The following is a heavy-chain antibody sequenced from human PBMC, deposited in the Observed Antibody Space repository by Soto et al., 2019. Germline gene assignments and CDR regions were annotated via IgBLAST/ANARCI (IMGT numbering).Heavy chain of an antibody. CDR2: LSYDGNIK. D-gene: IGHD6-13*01. Sequence: GGSLRLSCAASGLTFNTYAMHWVRQAPGKGLEWVAVLSYDGNIKYYAASVKGRFTISRDNSKNTVYLQMNSLRTEDTALYYCARAGSSSWDMDVWGQGTTVTVSS. V-gene: IGHV3-30-3*01. CDR3: ARAGSSSWDMDV. CDR1: GLTFNTYA. J-gene: IGHJ6*02.